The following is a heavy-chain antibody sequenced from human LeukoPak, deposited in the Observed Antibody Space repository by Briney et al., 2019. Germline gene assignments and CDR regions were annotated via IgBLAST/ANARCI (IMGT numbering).Heavy chain of an antibody. J-gene: IGHJ3*02. D-gene: IGHD3-10*01. Sequence: GGSLRLSCAASGFTFSSYGMHWVRQAPGKGLEWVAVIWYDGSNKYYADSVKGRFTISRDNSKNTLYLQMNSLRAEDTAVYYCARGTYGSGIGDIWGQGTMVTVSS. CDR2: IWYDGSNK. V-gene: IGHV3-33*01. CDR3: ARGTYGSGIGDI. CDR1: GFTFSSYG.